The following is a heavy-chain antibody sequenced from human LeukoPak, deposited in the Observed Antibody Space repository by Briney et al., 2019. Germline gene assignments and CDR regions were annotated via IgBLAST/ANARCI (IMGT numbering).Heavy chain of an antibody. D-gene: IGHD3-3*01. CDR2: IKSKTDGGTT. CDR1: GFTFSSYW. CDR3: TTGSGSYYDFWSSYPYYFDY. Sequence: GGSLRLSCAASGFTFSSYWMSWVRQAPGKGLEWVGRIKSKTDGGTTDYAAPVKGRFTISRDDSKNTLYLQMNSLKTEDTAVYYCTTGSGSYYDFWSSYPYYFDYWGQGTLVTVSS. J-gene: IGHJ4*02. V-gene: IGHV3-15*01.